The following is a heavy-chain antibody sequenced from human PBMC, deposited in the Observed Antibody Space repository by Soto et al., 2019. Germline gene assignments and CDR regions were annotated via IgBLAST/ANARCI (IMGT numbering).Heavy chain of an antibody. J-gene: IGHJ4*02. CDR1: GLTFSDAW. V-gene: IGHV3-15*01. Sequence: EVQVVDSGGGLVKPGGSLRLSCAASGLTFSDAWMSWVRQVPGKGMEWIGRIKSKTDGETTEYAAPVKGRFTISRDDSRSTLYLQMNSLKTEDTAVYYCTTDDPINKNWGQGTLVTVPS. CDR3: TTDDPINKN. CDR2: IKSKTDGETT.